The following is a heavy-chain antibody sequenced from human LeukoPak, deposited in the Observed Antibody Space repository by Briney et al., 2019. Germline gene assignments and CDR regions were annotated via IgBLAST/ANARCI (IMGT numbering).Heavy chain of an antibody. V-gene: IGHV4-59*01. CDR3: ARGYSNHAFDI. CDR1: GGSISSYY. Sequence: SETLSLTCTVSGGSISSYYWSWIRQPPGKGLEWIGYIYYSGSTNYNPSLKSRVTISVDTSKNQFSLKLSSMTAADTAVYYCARGYSNHAFDIWGQGTMVTVSS. D-gene: IGHD4-11*01. J-gene: IGHJ3*02. CDR2: IYYSGST.